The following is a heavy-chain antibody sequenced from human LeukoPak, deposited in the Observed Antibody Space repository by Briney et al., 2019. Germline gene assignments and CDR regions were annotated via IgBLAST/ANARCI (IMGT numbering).Heavy chain of an antibody. CDR1: GFTLSSYA. Sequence: HPGGSLRLSCAASGFTLSSYAMHWVRQAPGKGLEWVAVISYDGSNKYYADSVKGRFTISRDNSKNTLYLQMNSLRAEDTAVYYCARDPSYNIAAAGYFDYWGQGTLVTVSS. J-gene: IGHJ4*02. V-gene: IGHV3-30*04. CDR3: ARDPSYNIAAAGYFDY. CDR2: ISYDGSNK. D-gene: IGHD6-13*01.